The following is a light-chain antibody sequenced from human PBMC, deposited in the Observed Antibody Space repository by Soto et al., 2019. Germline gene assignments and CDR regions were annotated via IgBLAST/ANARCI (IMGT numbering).Light chain of an antibody. Sequence: EVVLTQSPGPLSLSPGERATLSCRASQSVSQHFFAWFQQKPGQAPRLLINGASSSATGIPVRFSGSASGAELSLSIDRLELEGFAVYFCQQYGSSPPTFGGGTKVPTK. CDR1: QSVSQHF. J-gene: IGKJ4*01. CDR2: GAS. CDR3: QQYGSSPPT. V-gene: IGKV3-20*01.